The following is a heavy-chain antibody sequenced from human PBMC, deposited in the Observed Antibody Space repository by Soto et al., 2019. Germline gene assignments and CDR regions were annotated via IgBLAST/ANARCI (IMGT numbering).Heavy chain of an antibody. Sequence: XGSLRLSCASSVFTFSNYAMSCVRQAPGKGLEWVSTITGSAGGTYYADSMKGRFTISRDNSKSTLYLQMYSLRVEDTAVYYCERESEHWGQGTLYTVSS. CDR2: ITGSAGGT. V-gene: IGHV3-23*01. CDR1: VFTFSNYA. D-gene: IGHD1-1*01. CDR3: ERESEH. J-gene: IGHJ4*02.